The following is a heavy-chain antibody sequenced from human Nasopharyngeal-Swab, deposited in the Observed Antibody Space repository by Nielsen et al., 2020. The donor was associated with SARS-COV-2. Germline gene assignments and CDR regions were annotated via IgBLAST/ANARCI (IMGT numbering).Heavy chain of an antibody. J-gene: IGHJ6*02. CDR2: IDVGGIST. Sequence: VRQAPGKGLVWVSHIDVGGISTNYADSVQGRFTIPRDNAKNTLSLQMNSLRDEDSAIYYCTRGGFSHSMDVWGQGTTVTVSS. CDR3: TRGGFSHSMDV. V-gene: IGHV3-74*01. D-gene: IGHD3-10*01.